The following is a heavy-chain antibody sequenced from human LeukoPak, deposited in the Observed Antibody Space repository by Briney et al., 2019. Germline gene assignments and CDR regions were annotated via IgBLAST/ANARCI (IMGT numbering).Heavy chain of an antibody. Sequence: GGSLRLSCAASGFTFSSYAMSWVRQAPGKGLEWVSAISGSGGSTYYADSVKGRFTISRDNSKNTLYLQMNSLRAEDTAVYYCAKDAEYFDRLLFLGYYFDYWGQGTLVTVSS. CDR1: GFTFSSYA. J-gene: IGHJ4*02. CDR2: ISGSGGST. V-gene: IGHV3-23*01. D-gene: IGHD3-9*01. CDR3: AKDAEYFDRLLFLGYYFDY.